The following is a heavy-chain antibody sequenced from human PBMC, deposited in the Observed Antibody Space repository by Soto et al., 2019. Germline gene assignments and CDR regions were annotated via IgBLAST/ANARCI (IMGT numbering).Heavy chain of an antibody. Sequence: PGGSLRLSCAASGFTFNEYYMSWIRQAPGKGLEWISYSSSSGTFARYADSVKGRFSISRDNAKNSLYLQINSLRGDDTAIYYCARSGDNYNLLDYWGQGTPVTVSS. V-gene: IGHV3-11*06. J-gene: IGHJ4*02. CDR3: ARSGDNYNLLDY. CDR1: GFTFNEYY. CDR2: SSSSGTFA. D-gene: IGHD1-1*01.